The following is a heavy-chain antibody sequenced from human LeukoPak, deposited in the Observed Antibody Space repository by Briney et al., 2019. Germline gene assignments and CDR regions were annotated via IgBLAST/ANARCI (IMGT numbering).Heavy chain of an antibody. CDR3: AKKTIVGATVDAFDI. CDR1: GFTFSNYG. J-gene: IGHJ3*02. CDR2: IRYDGFNK. Sequence: GGSLRLSCAASGFTFSNYGMHWVRQAPGKGLEWVTSIRYDGFNKYYADSLKGRFTISKDNSKNTLYLQMNSLRAEDTAVYYCAKKTIVGATVDAFDIWGQGTMVIVSS. V-gene: IGHV3-30*02. D-gene: IGHD1-26*01.